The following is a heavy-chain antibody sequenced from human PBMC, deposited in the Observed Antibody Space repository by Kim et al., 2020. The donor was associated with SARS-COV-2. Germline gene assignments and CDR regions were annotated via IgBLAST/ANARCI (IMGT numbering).Heavy chain of an antibody. CDR2: IYYSGST. Sequence: SETLSLTCTVSGGSISSSSYYWGWIRQPPGKGLEWIGSIYYSGSTYYNPSLKSRVTISVDTPKNQFSLKLSSVTAADTAVYYCVGRELRCFDPSHGGWFDPWGQGTLVTVSS. V-gene: IGHV4-39*01. CDR1: GGSISSSSYY. CDR3: VGRELRCFDPSHGGWFDP. D-gene: IGHD3-9*01. J-gene: IGHJ5*02.